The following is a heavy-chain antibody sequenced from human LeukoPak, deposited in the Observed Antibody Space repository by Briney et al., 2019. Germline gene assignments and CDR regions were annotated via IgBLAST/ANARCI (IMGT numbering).Heavy chain of an antibody. Sequence: PSQTLSLTCTVSGGSISSGDYYWSWIRQPPGKGLEWIGYIYYSGSTYYNPSLKSRVTISVDTSKNQFSLELSSVTAADTAVYYCARVAAQGWLGVDYWGQGTLVTVSS. D-gene: IGHD6-6*01. CDR3: ARVAAQGWLGVDY. V-gene: IGHV4-30-4*01. CDR1: GGSISSGDYY. CDR2: IYYSGST. J-gene: IGHJ4*02.